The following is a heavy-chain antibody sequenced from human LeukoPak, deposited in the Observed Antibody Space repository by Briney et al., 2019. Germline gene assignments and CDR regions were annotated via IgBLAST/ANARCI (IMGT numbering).Heavy chain of an antibody. D-gene: IGHD6-13*01. CDR2: ISSSGSTI. CDR1: GFTFSTYV. V-gene: IGHV3-48*03. CDR3: ASIHRIAAAGTNWFDP. J-gene: IGHJ5*02. Sequence: GGSLRLSCAACGFTFSTYVMNWVRQAPGKGLEWVSYISSSGSTIYYADSVKGRFTISRDNAKNSLYLQMNSLRAEDTAVYYCASIHRIAAAGTNWFDPGGQGTLVTVSS.